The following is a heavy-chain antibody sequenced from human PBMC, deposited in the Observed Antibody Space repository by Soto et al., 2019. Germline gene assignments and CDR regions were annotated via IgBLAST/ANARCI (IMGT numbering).Heavy chain of an antibody. D-gene: IGHD6-19*01. CDR2: IFWDDDK. Sequence: SGPTLVNRTQTLTLTCTFSGFSLSTSGVGVGWIRQPPGTALEWLGIIFWDDDKRYSPSLKSRLPITKDTSKNQVVLTMTNMDPVDTATYYCAHRRGSGWYTRIMYGMDVWGQGTTVTVPS. CDR1: GFSLSTSGVG. CDR3: AHRRGSGWYTRIMYGMDV. V-gene: IGHV2-5*02. J-gene: IGHJ6*02.